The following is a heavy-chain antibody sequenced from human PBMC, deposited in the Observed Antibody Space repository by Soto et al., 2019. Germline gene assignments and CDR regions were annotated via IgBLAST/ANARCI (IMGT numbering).Heavy chain of an antibody. V-gene: IGHV1-69*06. CDR1: GGTFSSYA. CDR2: IIPIFGTA. CDR3: ARMIVVVTAKSPYYYYYGMDV. D-gene: IGHD2-21*02. Sequence: GASVKVSCKASGGTFSSYAISWVRQAPGQGLEWMGEIIPIFGTANYAQKFQGRVTITADKSTSTAYMELSSLRSEDTAVYYCARMIVVVTAKSPYYYYYGMDVWGQGTTVTVSS. J-gene: IGHJ6*02.